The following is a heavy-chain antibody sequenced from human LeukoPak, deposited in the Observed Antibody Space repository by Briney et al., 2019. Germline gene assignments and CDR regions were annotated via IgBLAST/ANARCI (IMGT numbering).Heavy chain of an antibody. Sequence: ASVKVSCTASGYTFTSYAFSWVRQAPGQGLEWIGWVSGYNGNTNYAQKVQGRVTMTTGTSTSTAYMELRSLRSDDTAVYYCARTGWGVPAAGDWFDPWGQGTLVTVSS. CDR3: ARTGWGVPAAGDWFDP. CDR1: GYTFTSYA. D-gene: IGHD2-2*01. V-gene: IGHV1-18*04. CDR2: VSGYNGNT. J-gene: IGHJ5*02.